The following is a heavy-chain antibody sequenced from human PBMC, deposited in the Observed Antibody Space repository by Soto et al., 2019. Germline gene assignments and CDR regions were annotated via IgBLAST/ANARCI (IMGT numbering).Heavy chain of an antibody. V-gene: IGHV3-30*04. CDR1: GFTFRSSA. CDR2: MSNDGMYK. D-gene: IGHD3-22*01. J-gene: IGHJ3*01. CDR3: ARDAGLSMMVVVDF. Sequence: GGSLRLSCAASGFTFRSSAMHWVRQAPGKGLEWVAVMSNDGMYKYFADSVQGRFTISRDNSENTFYLQMNSLRAEDTAIYYCARDAGLSMMVVVDFWGQGTMVTVSS.